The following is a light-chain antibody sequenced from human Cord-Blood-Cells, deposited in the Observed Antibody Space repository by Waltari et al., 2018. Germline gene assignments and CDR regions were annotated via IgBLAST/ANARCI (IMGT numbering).Light chain of an antibody. CDR1: QSVSSSY. V-gene: IGKV3-20*01. CDR3: QQYGSSPPWT. J-gene: IGKJ1*01. CDR2: GAS. Sequence: EIVFPQSPGPLPLSPGERATLPCRASQSVSSSYLAWYQQKPGQAPRLLIYGASSRATGIPDRFSGSGSGTDFTLTISRLEPEDFAVYYCQQYGSSPPWTFGQGTKVEIK.